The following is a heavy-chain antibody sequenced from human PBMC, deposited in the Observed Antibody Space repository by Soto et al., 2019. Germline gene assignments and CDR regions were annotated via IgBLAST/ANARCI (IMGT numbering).Heavy chain of an antibody. CDR3: ARRQNWNNLFDT. D-gene: IGHD1-1*01. Sequence: SETLSLTCTVSGGFIDFYYWSWIRQAPGKGLEWIGCSYYSGTTTYNPSFKSRVSISIDTSKTQFSLRLRSVTAADTAVYYCARRQNWNNLFDTWGQGKLVTVYS. J-gene: IGHJ4*02. V-gene: IGHV4-59*08. CDR2: SYYSGTT. CDR1: GGFIDFYY.